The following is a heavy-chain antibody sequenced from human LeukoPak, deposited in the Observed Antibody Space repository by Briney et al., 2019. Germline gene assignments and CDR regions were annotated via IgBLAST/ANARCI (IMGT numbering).Heavy chain of an antibody. V-gene: IGHV4-61*02. CDR1: GGSISSGSYY. J-gene: IGHJ4*02. CDR2: IYTSGST. CDR3: ARGRSRDFDY. D-gene: IGHD2-2*01. Sequence: SQTLSLTCTVSGGSISSGSYYWSWIRQPAGKGLEWIGRIYTSGSTNYNPSLKSRVTISVDTSKNQFSLKLSSVTAPDTAVYYCARGRSRDFDYWGQGTLVTVSS.